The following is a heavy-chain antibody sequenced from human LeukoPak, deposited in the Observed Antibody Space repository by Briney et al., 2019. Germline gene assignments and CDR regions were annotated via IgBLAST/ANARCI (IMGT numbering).Heavy chain of an antibody. V-gene: IGHV4-39*01. J-gene: IGHJ4*02. CDR2: MYYSGTT. CDR1: GDSIIGYY. D-gene: IGHD6-19*01. CDR3: ARQRGSGWYHPHLF. Sequence: PSETLSLTCSVSGDSIIGYYWGWIRQSPGNGLEWIASMYYSGTTYYNPSLKSRVTISVDTYKSQLSLKLSSVTAADTAVYYCARQRGSGWYHPHLFWGQGILVTVSS.